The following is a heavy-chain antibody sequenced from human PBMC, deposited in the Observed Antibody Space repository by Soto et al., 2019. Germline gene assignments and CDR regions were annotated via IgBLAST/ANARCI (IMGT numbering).Heavy chain of an antibody. Sequence: LRLSCAATGFTFSVYAMTWVRQAPGKVLEWVSAVTANGGSTYSADSVKGRFTISRDNSKNTLFLQMNSLRAEDTAVYYCASLGVGDWANYYYYYGMDVWGQGTTVTVSS. J-gene: IGHJ6*02. D-gene: IGHD2-21*02. CDR3: ASLGVGDWANYYYYYGMDV. V-gene: IGHV3-23*01. CDR2: VTANGGST. CDR1: GFTFSVYA.